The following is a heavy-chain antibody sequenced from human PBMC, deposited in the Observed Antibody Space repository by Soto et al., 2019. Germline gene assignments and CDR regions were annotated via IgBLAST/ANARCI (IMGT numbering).Heavy chain of an antibody. J-gene: IGHJ5*01. V-gene: IGHV6-1*01. CDR1: GDSVSTNTAT. CDR3: VRLIGNSWLDS. CDR2: TYYRSRWYF. D-gene: IGHD3-22*01. Sequence: SQTLSLTCDISGDSVSTNTATWDWIRQSPSRGLEWLGRTYYRSRWYFDYAVSVKSRITISPDISNNQVSLQLTSVIPDDTAIYYCVRLIGNSWLDSWGQGTLVTVSS.